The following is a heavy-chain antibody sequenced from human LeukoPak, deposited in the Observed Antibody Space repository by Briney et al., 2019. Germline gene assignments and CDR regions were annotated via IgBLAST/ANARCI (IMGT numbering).Heavy chain of an antibody. V-gene: IGHV3-23*01. CDR2: TSSSDGGT. CDR1: GFTLSTYA. CDR3: ARDRGNQRGYYYYYMDV. J-gene: IGHJ6*03. D-gene: IGHD1-14*01. Sequence: GGSLRLSCAASGFTLSTYAMSWVRQTPGKGLEWVAATSSSDGGTYHADSVRGRFTISRDNSKNTLYLQMNSLRAEDTAVYYCARDRGNQRGYYYYYMDVWGKGTTVTVSS.